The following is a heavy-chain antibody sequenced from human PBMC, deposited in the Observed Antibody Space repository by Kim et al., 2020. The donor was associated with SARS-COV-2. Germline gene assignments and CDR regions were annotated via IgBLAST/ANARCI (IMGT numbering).Heavy chain of an antibody. CDR3: AKWGTYYYDSSGYYYVGMAEYFQH. CDR1: GFTFSSYA. D-gene: IGHD3-22*01. V-gene: IGHV3-23*01. J-gene: IGHJ1*01. Sequence: GGSLRLSCAASGFTFSSYAMSWVRQAPGKGLEWVSAISGSGGSTYYADSVKGRFTISRDNSKNTLYLQMNSLRAEDTAVYYCAKWGTYYYDSSGYYYVGMAEYFQHWGQGTLVTVSS. CDR2: ISGSGGST.